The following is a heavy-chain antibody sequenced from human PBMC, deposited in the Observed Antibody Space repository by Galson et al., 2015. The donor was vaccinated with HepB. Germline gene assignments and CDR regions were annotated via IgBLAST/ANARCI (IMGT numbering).Heavy chain of an antibody. CDR2: ISYDGSNK. CDR3: ARVWDGWGLGGMDV. J-gene: IGHJ6*02. V-gene: IGHV3-30*19. Sequence: SLRLSCAASGFTFSHYGMHWVCQAPGKGLEWVAVISYDGSNKYYADSVKGRFTISRDNSKNTLYLQMNSLRAEDTAVYYCARVWDGWGLGGMDVWGQGTTVTVSS. CDR1: GFTFSHYG. D-gene: IGHD5-24*01.